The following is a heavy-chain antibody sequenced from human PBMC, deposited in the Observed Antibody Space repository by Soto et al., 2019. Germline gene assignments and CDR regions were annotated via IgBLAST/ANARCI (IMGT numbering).Heavy chain of an antibody. CDR2: IVPIFGTT. CDR3: ARGEAVAGLYNYHGLDV. J-gene: IGHJ6*02. CDR1: GGTFSNYA. V-gene: IGHV1-69*12. D-gene: IGHD6-19*01. Sequence: QVQLVQSGAEVKKPGSSVKVSCKVSGGTFSNYAIDWVRLAPGHGLEWMGGIVPIFGTTYYTQKIQGRATIIADDSTTTAYLEMSSLRSEDTAIYDCARGEAVAGLYNYHGLDVWGQGTAVTVSS.